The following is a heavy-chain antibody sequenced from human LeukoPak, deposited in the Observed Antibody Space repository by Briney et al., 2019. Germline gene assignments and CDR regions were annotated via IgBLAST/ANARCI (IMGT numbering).Heavy chain of an antibody. CDR1: GFTFSSYA. D-gene: IGHD5-18*01. Sequence: GASLRLSYAASGFTFSSYAMHWVRQAPGKGLEYVSAVSSNGGNTYYAYSVKGRFTISRDNSKNTLYLQMCSLRAEDTAVYYCVKDSDRYIYGKWFDPWGQGVLVTVSS. CDR2: VSSNGGNT. CDR3: VKDSDRYIYGKWFDP. J-gene: IGHJ5*02. V-gene: IGHV3-64D*06.